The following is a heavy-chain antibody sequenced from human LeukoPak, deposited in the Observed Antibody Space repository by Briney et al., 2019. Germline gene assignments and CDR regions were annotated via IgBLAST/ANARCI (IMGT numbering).Heavy chain of an antibody. CDR1: GYTFTSYG. Sequence: GASVKVSCKASGYTFTSYGISWVRQAPGQGLEWMGWISAYNGNTNYAQKLQGRVTMTTDTSTSTAYMELSSLRSEDTAVYYCARENRGGTVTTCWFDPWGQGTLVTVSS. CDR3: ARENRGGTVTTCWFDP. D-gene: IGHD4-17*01. J-gene: IGHJ5*02. CDR2: ISAYNGNT. V-gene: IGHV1-18*01.